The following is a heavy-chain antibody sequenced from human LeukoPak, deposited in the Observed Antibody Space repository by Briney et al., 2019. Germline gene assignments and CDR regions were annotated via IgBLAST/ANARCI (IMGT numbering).Heavy chain of an antibody. V-gene: IGHV4-59*08. D-gene: IGHD3-10*01. Sequence: SETLSLTCTVSGGSISSYYWSWIRQPPGKGLEWIGYIYYSGSTNYNPSLKSRVTISVDTSKNQFSLKLSSVTAADTAVYYCARHKGSGSGRAVDNWGQGTLVTVSS. J-gene: IGHJ4*02. CDR3: ARHKGSGSGRAVDN. CDR2: IYYSGST. CDR1: GGSISSYY.